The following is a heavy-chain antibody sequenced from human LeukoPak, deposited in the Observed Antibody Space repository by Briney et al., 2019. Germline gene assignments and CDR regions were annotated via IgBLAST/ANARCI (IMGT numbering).Heavy chain of an antibody. CDR3: ARVPLRYFDWLLFYYYMDV. CDR1: GYTFTGYY. J-gene: IGHJ6*03. Sequence: ASVKVSCKASGYTFTGYYMHWVRQAPGQGLEWMGWINPNSGGTNYAQKFQGRVTMTTDTSTSTAYMEVRSLRSDDTAIYYCARVPLRYFDWLLFYYYMDVWGKGTTVTVSS. V-gene: IGHV1-2*02. D-gene: IGHD3-9*01. CDR2: INPNSGGT.